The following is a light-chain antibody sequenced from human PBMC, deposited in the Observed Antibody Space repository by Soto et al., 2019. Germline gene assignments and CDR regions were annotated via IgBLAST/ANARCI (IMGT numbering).Light chain of an antibody. CDR2: KAS. Sequence: IQMTQSPSTLSGSVGERVTITCRASQTISSWLAWYQQKPGKAPKLLIYKASTLKSGVPSRYSGSGSGTEFALTISSLQPDDFATYYCQHYNSYSEAFGQGTKVDNK. CDR1: QTISSW. V-gene: IGKV1-5*03. CDR3: QHYNSYSEA. J-gene: IGKJ1*01.